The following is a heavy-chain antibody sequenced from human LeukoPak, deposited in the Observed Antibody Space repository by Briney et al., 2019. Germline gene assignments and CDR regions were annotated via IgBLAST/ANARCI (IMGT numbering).Heavy chain of an antibody. CDR1: GASISRYY. Sequence: PSETLSLTCTVSGASISRYYWSWIRQPPGKGLEWIGSIYYSGSTYYNPSLKSRVTISIDTSKNQFSLKLSSVTAADTAVYYCARDPPFRVGMDVWGQGTTVTVSS. CDR3: ARDPPFRVGMDV. D-gene: IGHD3-10*01. V-gene: IGHV4-39*07. CDR2: IYYSGST. J-gene: IGHJ6*02.